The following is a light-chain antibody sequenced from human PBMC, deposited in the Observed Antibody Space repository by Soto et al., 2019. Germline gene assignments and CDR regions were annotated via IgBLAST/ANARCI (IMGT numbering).Light chain of an antibody. J-gene: IGKJ1*01. V-gene: IGKV1-9*01. CDR3: QQVDSYPRT. CDR2: ASS. Sequence: HLTSYLSSLSASLGYIVTVTSRASQGIGTYLVWYQQKRGKAPTVLIYASSTLQTGVPSRFSGSGSGTDFSLTISSLYPEDVATYYCQQVDSYPRTFGPGTKVDI. CDR1: QGIGTY.